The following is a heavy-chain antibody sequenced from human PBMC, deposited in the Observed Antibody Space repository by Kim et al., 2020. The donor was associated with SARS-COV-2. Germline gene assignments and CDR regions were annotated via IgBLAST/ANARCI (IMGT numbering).Heavy chain of an antibody. CDR1: GFTFSSYA. V-gene: IGHV3-30-3*01. Sequence: GGSLRLSCAASGFTFSSYAMHWVRQAPGKGLEWVAVISYDGSNKYYADSVKGRFTISRDNSKNTLYLQMNSLRAEDTAVYYCARDQARCSGGSCYFPDLFDYWGQGTLVTVSS. CDR3: ARDQARCSGGSCYFPDLFDY. J-gene: IGHJ4*02. CDR2: ISYDGSNK. D-gene: IGHD2-15*01.